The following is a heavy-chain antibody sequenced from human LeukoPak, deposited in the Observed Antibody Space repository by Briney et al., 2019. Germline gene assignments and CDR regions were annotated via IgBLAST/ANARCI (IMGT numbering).Heavy chain of an antibody. CDR2: INPSGGST. Sequence: ASVKVSCKASGYTFTSYYMHWVRQAPGQGLEWMGIINPSGGSTSYAQKFQGRVTMTRDMSTSTVYMELSSLRSEDTAVYYCAREPNQVWGSYRDAFDIWGQGTMVTVSS. CDR1: GYTFTSYY. D-gene: IGHD3-16*01. J-gene: IGHJ3*02. CDR3: AREPNQVWGSYRDAFDI. V-gene: IGHV1-46*01.